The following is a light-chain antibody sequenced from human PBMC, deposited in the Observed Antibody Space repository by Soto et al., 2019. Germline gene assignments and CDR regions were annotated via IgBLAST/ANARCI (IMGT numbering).Light chain of an antibody. CDR3: QQYSHWRT. CDR2: GAS. Sequence: EIMMTQSPANVSVFPGERATLSCRASQSIDSDLAWYQQKPGHVPRLLIYGASTRATGVPARFSGSGSGTEFTLNIISLQSDDFAVYYCQQYSHWRTFGPGTKVELK. J-gene: IGKJ1*01. CDR1: QSIDSD. V-gene: IGKV3-15*01.